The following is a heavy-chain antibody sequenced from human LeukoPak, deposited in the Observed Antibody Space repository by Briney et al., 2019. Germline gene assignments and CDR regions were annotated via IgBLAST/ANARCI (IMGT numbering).Heavy chain of an antibody. CDR3: AKFPNEAMVNY. CDR1: GFTFSSYG. CDR2: ISYVGSNK. D-gene: IGHD5-18*01. J-gene: IGHJ4*02. V-gene: IGHV3-30*18. Sequence: GGSLRLSCAASGFTFSSYGMHWVRQAPGKGLEWVAVISYVGSNKYYADSVKGRFTISRDNSKNTLYLQMNSLRAEDTAVYYCAKFPNEAMVNYWGQGTLVTVSS.